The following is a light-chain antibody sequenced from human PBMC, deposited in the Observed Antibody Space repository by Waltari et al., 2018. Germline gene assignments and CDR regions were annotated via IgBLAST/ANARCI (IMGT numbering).Light chain of an antibody. CDR1: QSVSSSY. CDR2: GAS. J-gene: IGKJ5*01. CDR3: QQYGSSPRVT. V-gene: IGKV3-20*01. Sequence: DIVLTQSPGTLSLSPGERATLPCRASQSVSSSYLAWYQQKPGQAPRLLIYGASGRATGIPDRFSGSGSGTDFTLTISRQEPEDFAVYYCQQYGSSPRVTFGQGTRLEI.